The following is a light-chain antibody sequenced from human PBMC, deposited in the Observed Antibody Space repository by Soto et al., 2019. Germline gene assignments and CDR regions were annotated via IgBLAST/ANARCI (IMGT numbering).Light chain of an antibody. CDR1: QRISSN. J-gene: IGKJ1*01. CDR2: DAS. Sequence: EVVMTQSPATLSVSPGERATLSCRASQRISSNLAWYQQRPGQAPRLLIYDASNRATGIPARFSGSGSGTDFALTMSSLVPVDFAVYYCQHRSNWPPWTFGQGTKVDIK. CDR3: QHRSNWPPWT. V-gene: IGKV3-11*01.